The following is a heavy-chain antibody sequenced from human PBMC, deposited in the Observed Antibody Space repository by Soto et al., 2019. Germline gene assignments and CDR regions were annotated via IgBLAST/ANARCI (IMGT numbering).Heavy chain of an antibody. CDR3: ARESSVGATGFGP. D-gene: IGHD1-26*01. CDR1: GGTFSSYA. Sequence: GASVKVSCKASGGTFSSYAISWVRQPPGQGLEWMGGIIPIFGTANYAQKFQGRVTITADKSTSTAYMELSSLRSEDTAVYYCARESSVGATGFGPWGQGTLVTVSS. V-gene: IGHV1-69*06. J-gene: IGHJ5*02. CDR2: IIPIFGTA.